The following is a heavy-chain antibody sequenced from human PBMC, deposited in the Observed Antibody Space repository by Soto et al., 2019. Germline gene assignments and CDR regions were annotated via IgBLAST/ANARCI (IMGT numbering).Heavy chain of an antibody. V-gene: IGHV3-48*02. CDR2: IHSSTSTI. CDR3: AVGIAVAGSNVDY. D-gene: IGHD6-19*01. J-gene: IGHJ4*02. CDR1: GFTFSSNT. Sequence: EVQLVESGGGLVQPGGSLRLSCAASGFTFSSNTMNWVRQAPGKGLQWVSYIHSSTSTIYYTDSVKGRFTISRDNAKNSLYLQMNSLRDEDTAVYYCAVGIAVAGSNVDYWGQGTLVTVSS.